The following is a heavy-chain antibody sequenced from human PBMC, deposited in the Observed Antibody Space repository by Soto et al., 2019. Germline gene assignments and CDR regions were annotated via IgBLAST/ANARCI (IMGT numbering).Heavy chain of an antibody. Sequence: SETLSLTCTVSGGSISSYYWSWIRQPPGKGLEWIGCIYYSGSTNYNPSLKSRVTISVDTSKNQFSLKLSSVTAADTAVYYCARSGYSYGSEIYFDYWGQGTLVTVSS. J-gene: IGHJ4*02. CDR2: IYYSGST. D-gene: IGHD5-18*01. CDR3: ARSGYSYGSEIYFDY. V-gene: IGHV4-59*08. CDR1: GGSISSYY.